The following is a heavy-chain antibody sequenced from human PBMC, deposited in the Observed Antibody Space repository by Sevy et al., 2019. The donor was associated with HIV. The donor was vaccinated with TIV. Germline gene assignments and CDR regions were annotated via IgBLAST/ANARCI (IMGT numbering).Heavy chain of an antibody. D-gene: IGHD5-12*01. Sequence: ASVKVSCKASGGTFSSYAISWVRQAPGQGLEWMGGIIPIFGTANYAQKFQGRVTITADKSTSTAYMELSSLGSEDTAVYYCARGAVLGDGYNSLLLDYWGQGTLVTVSS. CDR3: ARGAVLGDGYNSLLLDY. CDR1: GGTFSSYA. V-gene: IGHV1-69*06. J-gene: IGHJ4*02. CDR2: IIPIFGTA.